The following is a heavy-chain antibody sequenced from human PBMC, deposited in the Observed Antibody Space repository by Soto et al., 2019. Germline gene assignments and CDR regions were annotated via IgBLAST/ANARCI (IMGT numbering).Heavy chain of an antibody. V-gene: IGHV3-48*02. CDR2: ISSSSNTI. CDR1: GFTFSRYT. CDR3: VRGVITPAGPNWFDP. Sequence: ESGGGLVQPGGSLRLSCTASGFTFSRYTMNWVRQAPGKGLEWISYISSSSNTIYYADSVKGRFSISRDNAENSLYLQMNSLRDEDTAVYFCVRGVITPAGPNWFDPWGQGTLVTVSS. J-gene: IGHJ5*02. D-gene: IGHD6-13*01.